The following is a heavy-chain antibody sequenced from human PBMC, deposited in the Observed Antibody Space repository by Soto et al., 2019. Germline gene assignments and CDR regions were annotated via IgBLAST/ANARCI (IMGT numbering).Heavy chain of an antibody. D-gene: IGHD2-8*02. CDR3: ASDFYPLVYYFDY. J-gene: IGHJ4*02. Sequence: QVQLVQSGPEVKKPGASVKVSCKASGYTFTNHGISWVRQAPGQGLEWVGWISGYNANTKYAQKFQGRVTMSTDTSTNTAYMELRSLRSDDTAVYYCASDFYPLVYYFDYWGQGTLVTVSS. V-gene: IGHV1-18*04. CDR1: GYTFTNHG. CDR2: ISGYNANT.